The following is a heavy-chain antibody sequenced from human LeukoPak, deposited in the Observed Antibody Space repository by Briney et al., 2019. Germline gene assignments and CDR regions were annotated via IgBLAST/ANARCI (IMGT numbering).Heavy chain of an antibody. D-gene: IGHD2-2*01. CDR1: GYTFTSYY. J-gene: IGHJ5*02. CDR2: INPSGGST. V-gene: IGHV1-46*01. CDR3: ANSSTTLNVFGP. Sequence: GASVKVSCKASGYTFTSYYMHWVRQAPGQGLEWMGIINPSGGSTSYAQKFQGRVTMTRDMSTSTVYMELSSLRSEDTAVYFCANSSTTLNVFGPWGQGTLVTVSS.